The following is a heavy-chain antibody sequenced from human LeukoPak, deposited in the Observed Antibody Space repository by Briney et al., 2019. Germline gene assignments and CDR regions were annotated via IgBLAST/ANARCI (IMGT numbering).Heavy chain of an antibody. CDR3: ARDAGPASGDAFDI. V-gene: IGHV1-18*01. CDR1: GYTFTSYG. D-gene: IGHD6-13*01. Sequence: ASVKVSFKASGYTFTSYGISWVRQAPGQGLEWMGWISADNGNRNYAQNFQGRVTMTTDTSTSTAYMDLRSLRSDDTAVYYCARDAGPASGDAFDIWGQGTMVTVSS. J-gene: IGHJ3*02. CDR2: ISADNGNR.